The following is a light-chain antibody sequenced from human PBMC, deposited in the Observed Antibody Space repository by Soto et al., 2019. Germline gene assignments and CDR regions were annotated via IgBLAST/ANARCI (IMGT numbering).Light chain of an antibody. CDR3: QQYGSSPPYT. Sequence: EIVLTQSPGTLSLSPGEGATLSCRASQSVSSNHLAWYQQKPGQAPRLLIFGASSRASDIPDRFSGSGSGTDFTLTISRREAEGFVVYYCQQYGSSPPYTFGQGTKLEIK. V-gene: IGKV3-20*01. CDR2: GAS. J-gene: IGKJ2*01. CDR1: QSVSSNH.